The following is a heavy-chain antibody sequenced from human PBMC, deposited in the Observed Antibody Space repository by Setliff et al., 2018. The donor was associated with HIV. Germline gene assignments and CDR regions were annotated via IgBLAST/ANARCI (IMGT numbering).Heavy chain of an antibody. D-gene: IGHD3-9*01. CDR2: MNPDSGNT. J-gene: IGHJ4*02. V-gene: IGHV1-8*02. CDR3: AREDWRRDYLDY. CDR1: GYTFINYD. Sequence: ASVKVSCKASGYTFINYDIYWVRQTTGQGLEWMGWMNPDSGNTGYAQKFQGRVTMTRNTSISTAYMDLSSLRSEDTAVYYCAREDWRRDYLDYWGQGTLVTVSS.